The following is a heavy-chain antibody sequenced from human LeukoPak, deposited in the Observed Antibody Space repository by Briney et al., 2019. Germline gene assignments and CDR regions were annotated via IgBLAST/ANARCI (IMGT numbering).Heavy chain of an antibody. CDR2: IYYSGST. J-gene: IGHJ4*02. V-gene: IGHV4-39*07. D-gene: IGHD3-22*01. Sequence: SETLSLTCSVSGGSISSNGYYWGWIRQPPGKGLEWIGSIYYSGSTFDNPSLKSRVTISMDKSRNQFSLKLSSVTAADTAVYYCAREPIGSGYYYFDYWGQGTLVTVSS. CDR3: AREPIGSGYYYFDY. CDR1: GGSISSNGYY.